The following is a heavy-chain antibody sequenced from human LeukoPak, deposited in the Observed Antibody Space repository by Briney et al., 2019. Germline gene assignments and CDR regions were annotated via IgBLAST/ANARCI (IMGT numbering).Heavy chain of an antibody. CDR2: ISAYNGNT. CDR1: GYTFTSYG. D-gene: IGHD4-17*01. Sequence: ASVKVSCKASGYTFTSYGISWVRQAPGQGLEWMGWISAYNGNTNYAQKLQGRVTMTTDTSTSTAYMELRSLRSDDTAVYYCARGGRTVTPLTGGAFDIWGQGTMVTVSS. J-gene: IGHJ3*02. CDR3: ARGGRTVTPLTGGAFDI. V-gene: IGHV1-18*01.